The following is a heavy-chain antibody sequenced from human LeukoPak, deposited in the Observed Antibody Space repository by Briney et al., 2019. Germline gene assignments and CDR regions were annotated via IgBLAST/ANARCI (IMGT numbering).Heavy chain of an antibody. J-gene: IGHJ6*03. CDR2: IYYSGST. CDR3: ARSSTWVYYMDV. V-gene: IGHV4-61*01. D-gene: IGHD2/OR15-2a*01. CDR1: GGSISSSYY. Sequence: SETLSLTCAVSGGSISSSYYWSWIRQPPGKGLEWIGYIYYSGSTSYNPSLKSRVTISVDTSKNQSSLKLSSVTAADTAVYYCARSSTWVYYMDVWGKGTTVTISS.